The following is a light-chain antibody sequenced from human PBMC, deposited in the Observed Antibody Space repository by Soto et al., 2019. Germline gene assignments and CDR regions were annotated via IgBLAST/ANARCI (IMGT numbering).Light chain of an antibody. CDR1: QGINNN. CDR2: AAS. CDR3: QNYNGALWT. V-gene: IGKV1-27*01. J-gene: IGKJ1*01. Sequence: DIQMTQSPSSLSASLGDRVTFSCRASQGINNNLAWYQQKPGKVPKLLIYAASTLQSGVPSRFSGSGSGTDFTLTISSLQPEDVATYFCQNYNGALWTFGQGTKVAIK.